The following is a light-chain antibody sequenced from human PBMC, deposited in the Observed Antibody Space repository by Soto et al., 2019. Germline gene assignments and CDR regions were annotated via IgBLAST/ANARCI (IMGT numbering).Light chain of an antibody. CDR3: ATWDDSLKGWV. Sequence: QSVLTQPPSASGTPGQRVTISCSGSTSNIGSNAVDWYQQHPGTAPKVLIYSNNQRPSGVPDRIFGSRSGTSASLAITGLQSEDEADYYCATWDDSLKGWVSGGGTKLTVL. V-gene: IGLV1-44*01. CDR1: TSNIGSNA. J-gene: IGLJ3*02. CDR2: SNN.